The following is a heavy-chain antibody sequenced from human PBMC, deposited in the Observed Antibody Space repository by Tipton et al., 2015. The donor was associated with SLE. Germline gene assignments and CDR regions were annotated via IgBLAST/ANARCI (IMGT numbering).Heavy chain of an antibody. CDR2: IYYSGNT. J-gene: IGHJ4*02. D-gene: IGHD6-13*01. V-gene: IGHV4-39*07. CDR3: ARDDEAIAAAGEAPLYYFDY. Sequence: GLVKPSETLSLTCTVSGGSISSSSYYWGWIRQPPGKGLEWIGSIYYSGNTYYNPSLKSRVTISVDTSKNQFSLKLSSVTAADTAVYYCARDDEAIAAAGEAPLYYFDYWGQGTLVTVSS. CDR1: GGSISSSSYY.